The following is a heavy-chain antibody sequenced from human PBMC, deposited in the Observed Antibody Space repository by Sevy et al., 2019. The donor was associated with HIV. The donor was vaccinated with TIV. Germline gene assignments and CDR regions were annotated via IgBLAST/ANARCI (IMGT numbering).Heavy chain of an antibody. CDR1: GFTFSSYG. CDR2: ISYDGSNK. CDR3: AKDQRYIYGDYPLLSY. D-gene: IGHD4-17*01. Sequence: GGSLRLSCAASGFTFSSYGMHWVRQAPGKGLEWVAVISYDGSNKYYADSVKGRFTISRDNSKNTLYLQMNSLRAEDTAVYYCAKDQRYIYGDYPLLSYWGQGTLDTVSS. J-gene: IGHJ4*02. V-gene: IGHV3-30*18.